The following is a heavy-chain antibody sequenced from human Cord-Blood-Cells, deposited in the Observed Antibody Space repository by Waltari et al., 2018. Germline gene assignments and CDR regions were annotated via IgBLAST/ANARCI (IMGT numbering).Heavy chain of an antibody. Sequence: EVQLVESGGGLVQPGGSLKLSCAASGFTFSGSAMHWVRQASGKGLEWVCRIRSKANSYATAYAASVKGRFTISRDDSKNTAYLQMNSLKTEDTAVYYCTRRGTIFGVVIDDAFDIWGQGTMVTVSS. J-gene: IGHJ3*02. D-gene: IGHD3-3*01. CDR3: TRRGTIFGVVIDDAFDI. CDR1: GFTFSGSA. CDR2: IRSKANSYAT. V-gene: IGHV3-73*02.